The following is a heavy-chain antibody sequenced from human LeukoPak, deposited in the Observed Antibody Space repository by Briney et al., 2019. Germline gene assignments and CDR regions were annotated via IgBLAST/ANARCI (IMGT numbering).Heavy chain of an antibody. CDR3: ADLVGYFDY. V-gene: IGHV3-30-3*01. CDR2: ISSDGSNK. Sequence: GRSLRLSCAASGFTFSSYAMHWVRQAPGKGLEWVAVISSDGSNKYYADSVKGRFTLSRDNSKSTLYLQMNSLRAEDTAVYYCADLVGYFDYWGQGTLVTVSS. D-gene: IGHD2-15*01. CDR1: GFTFSSYA. J-gene: IGHJ4*02.